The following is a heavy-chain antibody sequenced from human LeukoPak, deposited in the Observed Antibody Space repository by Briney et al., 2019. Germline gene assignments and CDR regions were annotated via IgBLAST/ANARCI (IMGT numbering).Heavy chain of an antibody. J-gene: IGHJ4*02. CDR2: VSYTGST. CDR3: ARGLEWFGGKLDY. Sequence: SETLSLTCTVSGGSISSYYWTWIRQPPGKGPEWVGYVSYTGSTNYNPSLKSRVTMSLDTSKKQFSLKLTSVTAADTAVYYCARGLEWFGGKLDYWGQGTLVTVSS. V-gene: IGHV4-59*01. D-gene: IGHD3-10*01. CDR1: GGSISSYY.